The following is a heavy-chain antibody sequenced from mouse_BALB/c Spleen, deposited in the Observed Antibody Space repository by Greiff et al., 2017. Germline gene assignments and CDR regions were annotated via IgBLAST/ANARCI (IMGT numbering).Heavy chain of an antibody. Sequence: QVQLQQSGAELVKPGASVKLSCKASGYTFTEYTIHWVKQRSGQGLEWIGWFYPGSGSIKYNEKFKDKATLTSDKSSSTVYMELSRLTSEDSAVYVCARHEREFLYYYGSSSNWYFDVWGAGTTVTVSS. V-gene: IGHV1-62-2*01. CDR3: ARHEREFLYYYGSSSNWYFDV. CDR2: FYPGSGSI. D-gene: IGHD1-1*01. CDR1: GYTFTEYT. J-gene: IGHJ1*01.